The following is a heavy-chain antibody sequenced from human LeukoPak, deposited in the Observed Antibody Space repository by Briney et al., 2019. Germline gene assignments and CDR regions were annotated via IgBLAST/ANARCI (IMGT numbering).Heavy chain of an antibody. CDR3: ARVVAVAGTD. D-gene: IGHD6-19*01. J-gene: IGHJ4*02. CDR2: ISPIFGTA. CDR1: GGTFSSYA. V-gene: IGHV1-69*05. Sequence: SVKVSCKASGGTFSSYAISWVRQAPGQGLEWMGGISPIFGTANYAQRFQGRVTITTDESTSTAYMELSSLRSEDTAVYYCARVVAVAGTDWGQGTLVTVSS.